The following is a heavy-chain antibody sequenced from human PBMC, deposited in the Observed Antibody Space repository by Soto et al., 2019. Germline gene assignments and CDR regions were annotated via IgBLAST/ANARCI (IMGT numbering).Heavy chain of an antibody. CDR1: GGSIGSYY. CDR2: IYYSGST. CDR3: ARSYYYESSGYYSFDY. Sequence: SETLSLTCTVSGGSIGSYYWSWIRQPPGKGLEWIGYIYYSGSTNYNPSLKSRVTISVDTSKNQFSLKLSSVTAADTAVYYCARSYYYESSGYYSFDYWGKGTLVTVSS. J-gene: IGHJ4*02. D-gene: IGHD3-22*01. V-gene: IGHV4-59*01.